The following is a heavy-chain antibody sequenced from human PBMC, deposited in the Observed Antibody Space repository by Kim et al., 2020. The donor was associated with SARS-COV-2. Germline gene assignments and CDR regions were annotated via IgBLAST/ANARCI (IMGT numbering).Heavy chain of an antibody. D-gene: IGHD3-9*01. V-gene: IGHV3-73*01. Sequence: GGSLRLSCAASGFTFSDSGIHWVRQASGKGLEWVGRIRSKTNTYATAYAASVNGRFTISRDDSENTAYLQMNSLKTDDTAVYYCTRTPTFYDVLTGLGGDAFDIWGQGTVVTVSS. CDR3: TRTPTFYDVLTGLGGDAFDI. J-gene: IGHJ3*02. CDR1: GFTFSDSG. CDR2: IRSKTNTYAT.